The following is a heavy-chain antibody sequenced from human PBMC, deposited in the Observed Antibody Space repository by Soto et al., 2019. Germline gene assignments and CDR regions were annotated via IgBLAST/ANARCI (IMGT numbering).Heavy chain of an antibody. V-gene: IGHV1-18*01. CDR3: ERAPPSSFGSGWWY. Sequence: ASVKVSCKASGYTFTNYGITWVRQAPGQGREWMGWIGTSNDNTNYGQKFQGRVTMTTDTSTGTAYMELRSLRSDDTAVYYCERAPPSSFGSGWWYWGQGTLVTVS. J-gene: IGHJ4*02. D-gene: IGHD6-19*01. CDR2: IGTSNDNT. CDR1: GYTFTNYG.